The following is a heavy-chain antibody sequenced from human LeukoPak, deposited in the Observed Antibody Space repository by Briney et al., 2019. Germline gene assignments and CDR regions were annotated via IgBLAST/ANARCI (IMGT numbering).Heavy chain of an antibody. V-gene: IGHV5-10-1*01. Sequence: GESLRISCKGSGYSFTSYWISWVRQVPGKGLEWMGRIDPSDSYTNYSPSFQGHVTISADKSISTAYLQWSSLKASDTAMYYCARLPPIEMATFYNWFAPCGQGSLVTVSS. CDR2: IDPSDSYT. D-gene: IGHD5-24*01. CDR1: GYSFTSYW. CDR3: ARLPPIEMATFYNWFAP. J-gene: IGHJ5*02.